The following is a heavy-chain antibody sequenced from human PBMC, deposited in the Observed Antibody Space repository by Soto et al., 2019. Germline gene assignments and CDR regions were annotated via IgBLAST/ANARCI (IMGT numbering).Heavy chain of an antibody. CDR1: GYTLTELS. CDR2: FDPEDGET. V-gene: IGHV1-24*01. Sequence: ASVKVSCKVSGYTLTELSMHWVRQAPGKGLEWMGGFDPEDGETIYAQKFQGRVTMTEDTSTDTAYMELSSLRSEDTAVYYCATWCDCSGGSCSFDYWGQGTLVTVSS. D-gene: IGHD2-15*01. J-gene: IGHJ4*02. CDR3: ATWCDCSGGSCSFDY.